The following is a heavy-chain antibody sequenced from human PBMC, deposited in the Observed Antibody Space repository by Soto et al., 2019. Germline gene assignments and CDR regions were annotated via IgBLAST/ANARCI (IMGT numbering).Heavy chain of an antibody. Sequence: QVQLVQSGAEMRKPGSSLRVSCKASGGTFSDFAFSWVRQAPEQGLEWMGGIVPRFGSPNYAQKFGGRVTISADTSTSTVYMEVSSLRFDDTAAYFCARDRIQLRLGKYSFNGMDVWGQGTTITVSS. CDR1: GGTFSDFA. CDR2: IVPRFGSP. J-gene: IGHJ6*02. CDR3: ARDRIQLRLGKYSFNGMDV. V-gene: IGHV1-69*06. D-gene: IGHD3-16*01.